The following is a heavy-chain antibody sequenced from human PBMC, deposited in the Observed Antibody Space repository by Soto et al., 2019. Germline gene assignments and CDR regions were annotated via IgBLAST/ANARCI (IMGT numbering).Heavy chain of an antibody. Sequence: SETLSLTCTVSGGSISSSNWWSWVRQPPGKGLEWIGEIYHSGSTNYNPSLKSRVTISVDKSKNQFSLKLSSVTAADMAVYYCARVLGNDAFDIWGQGTMVTVSS. CDR3: ARVLGNDAFDI. D-gene: IGHD3-3*02. CDR2: IYHSGST. J-gene: IGHJ3*02. CDR1: GGSISSSNW. V-gene: IGHV4-4*02.